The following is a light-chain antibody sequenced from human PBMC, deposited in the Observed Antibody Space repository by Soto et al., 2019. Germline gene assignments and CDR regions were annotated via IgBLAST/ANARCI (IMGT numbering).Light chain of an antibody. CDR1: SSNIGAGYN. CDR3: QSYDTSLSGFYV. J-gene: IGLJ1*01. CDR2: DNN. Sequence: QSVLTQPPSVSGAPGQRVSISCTGSSSNIGAGYNVHWYQQLPGTAPKLLIYDNNNRPSGVPDRFSGSKSGTSASLAITGLQAEDEADYYCQSYDTSLSGFYVFGTGTKVTAL. V-gene: IGLV1-40*01.